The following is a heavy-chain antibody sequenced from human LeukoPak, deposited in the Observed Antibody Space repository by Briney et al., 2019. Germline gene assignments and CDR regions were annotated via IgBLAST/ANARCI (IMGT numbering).Heavy chain of an antibody. CDR2: IYHTGST. V-gene: IGHV4-39*07. J-gene: IGHJ5*02. Sequence: NPSETLSLTCSVSGGYIITSDHYWGWIRQPPGKGLEWIGSIYHTGSTSTNPFFKRRVTVSVDTSKNQFSLNLTSVTAADTAVYYCARERYYYGGKTWFDPWGQGTLVTVSS. CDR1: GGYIITSDHY. D-gene: IGHD4-23*01. CDR3: ARERYYYGGKTWFDP.